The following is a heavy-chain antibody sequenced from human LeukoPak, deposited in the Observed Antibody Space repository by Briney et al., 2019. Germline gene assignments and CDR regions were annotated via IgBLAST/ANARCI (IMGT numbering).Heavy chain of an antibody. CDR1: GGSISSYY. Sequence: PSETLSLTCTVSGGSISSYYWTWIRQPPGKGLEWIGDIYITGSTNYNPSLKSRVTISRDTSKNHFSLKVSSVTAADTAVYYCARGPITEDGTFHSPNAWGQGTLVTVSS. J-gene: IGHJ5*02. CDR3: ARGPITEDGTFHSPNA. V-gene: IGHV4-4*08. CDR2: IYITGST. D-gene: IGHD1-1*01.